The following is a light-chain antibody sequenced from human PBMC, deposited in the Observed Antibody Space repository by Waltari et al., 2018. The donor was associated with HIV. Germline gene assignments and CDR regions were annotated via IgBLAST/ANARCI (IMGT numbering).Light chain of an antibody. CDR2: GNS. J-gene: IGLJ1*01. V-gene: IGLV1-40*01. CDR1: SSHIGAGSD. CDR3: QSYDSSLSALYV. Sequence: QSVLTQPPSVSGAPGQRVTISCTGSSSHIGAGSDVHRYQQLPGTAPKLLIYGNSNRPSGVPDRFSGSKSGTSASLAITGLQAEDEADYYCQSYDSSLSALYVFGTGTKVTVL.